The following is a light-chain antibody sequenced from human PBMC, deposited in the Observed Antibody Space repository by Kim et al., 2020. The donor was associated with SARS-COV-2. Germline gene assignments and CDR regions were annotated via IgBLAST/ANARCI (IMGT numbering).Light chain of an antibody. Sequence: GQSITISCTGSSDDVGGYDLVSLYQFHPGKAPQLIMYAVNRRPSEVSDRFSGARSDNTASLTISGLRAEDEATYYCCSFAGNSDVFGTGTQLTVL. CDR2: AVN. V-gene: IGLV2-23*02. CDR3: CSFAGNSDV. J-gene: IGLJ1*01. CDR1: SDDVGGYDL.